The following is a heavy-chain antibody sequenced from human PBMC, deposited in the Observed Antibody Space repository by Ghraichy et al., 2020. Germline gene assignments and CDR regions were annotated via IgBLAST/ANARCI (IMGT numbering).Heavy chain of an antibody. D-gene: IGHD5-18*01. Sequence: ASVKVSCKASGYTFTSYGISWVRQAPGQRLEWMGWISPDTGNTNYAQKLQGRVTMTTHTSTSTAYMELRSLRSDDTAMYYCARSDGRYGPLDYWGQGTLVTVSS. CDR3: ARSDGRYGPLDY. CDR2: ISPDTGNT. CDR1: GYTFTSYG. J-gene: IGHJ4*02. V-gene: IGHV1-18*04.